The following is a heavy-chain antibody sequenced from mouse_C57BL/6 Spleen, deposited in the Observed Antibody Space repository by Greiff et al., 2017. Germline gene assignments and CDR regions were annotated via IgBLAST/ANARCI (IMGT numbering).Heavy chain of an antibody. CDR1: GFTFSDFY. CDR3: ARDEGMDY. V-gene: IGHV7-1*01. Sequence: EVKLVESGGGLVQSGRSLRLSCATSGFTFSDFYMEWVRQAPGKGLEWIAASRNKANDYTTEYSASVKGRFIVSRDTSQSILYLQMNALRAEDTAIYYCARDEGMDYWGQGTSVTVSS. CDR2: SRNKANDYTT. J-gene: IGHJ4*01.